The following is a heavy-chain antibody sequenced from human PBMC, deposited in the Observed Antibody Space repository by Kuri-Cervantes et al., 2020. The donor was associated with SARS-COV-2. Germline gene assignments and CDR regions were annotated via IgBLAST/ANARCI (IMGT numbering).Heavy chain of an antibody. CDR2: ISSSSSYI. Sequence: ESLSLTCAASGFTFSSYSMNWVRQAPGKGLEWVSSISSSSSYIYYADSVKGRFTISRDNAKNSLYLQMNSLRAEDTAVYYCARDPPGTVSWYYYMDVWGKGTTVTVSS. CDR1: GFTFSSYS. CDR3: ARDPPGTVSWYYYMDV. D-gene: IGHD4-17*01. V-gene: IGHV3-21*01. J-gene: IGHJ6*03.